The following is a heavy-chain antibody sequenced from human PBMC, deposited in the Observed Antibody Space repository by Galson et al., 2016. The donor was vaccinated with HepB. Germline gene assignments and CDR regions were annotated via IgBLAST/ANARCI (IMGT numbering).Heavy chain of an antibody. V-gene: IGHV4-39*07. Sequence: ETLSLTCNVSGASISSNNYYWGWVRQSPGKGLEWIGTISYSGLHYYTPSLKSRVTISADTSKNQFSLRLTSVTAADTAMYYCARVHIVVEPPTKYFDYWGPGILVTVSS. CDR1: GASISSNNYY. CDR2: ISYSGLH. D-gene: IGHD2-2*01. J-gene: IGHJ4*02. CDR3: ARVHIVVEPPTKYFDY.